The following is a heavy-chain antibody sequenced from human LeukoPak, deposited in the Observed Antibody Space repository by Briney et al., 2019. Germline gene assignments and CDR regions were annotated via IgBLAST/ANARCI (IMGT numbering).Heavy chain of an antibody. CDR2: MFYNGDI. D-gene: IGHD3-16*01. CDR3: VRGHYGLDP. Sequence: SETLSLTCTVFGGSISGYYWSWIRQPPGKGLEWIAYMFYNGDINYNPSLQSRVAISVDTSKDHFSLKLRSVTAADTAMYYCVRGHYGLDPWGQGTLVTVSS. J-gene: IGHJ5*02. CDR1: GGSISGYY. V-gene: IGHV4-59*08.